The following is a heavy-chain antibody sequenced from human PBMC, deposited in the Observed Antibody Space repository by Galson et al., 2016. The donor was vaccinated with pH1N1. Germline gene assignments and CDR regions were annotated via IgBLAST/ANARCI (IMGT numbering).Heavy chain of an antibody. CDR2: IRHDGSAK. V-gene: IGHV3-30*02. CDR1: GFTFRRYG. CDR3: AKDVSGELIPSRIDL. Sequence: SLRLSCAVSGFTFRRYGLHWVRQAPGMGLEWLTFIRHDGSAKFYADSVKGRFSISRDNSKNVLYMEMNSLRPEDTAVYYCAKDVSGELIPSRIDLWGQGTLVTVS. D-gene: IGHD3-10*02. J-gene: IGHJ5*02.